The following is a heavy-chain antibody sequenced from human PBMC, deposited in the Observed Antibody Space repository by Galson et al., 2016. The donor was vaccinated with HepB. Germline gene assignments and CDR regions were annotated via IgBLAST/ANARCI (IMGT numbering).Heavy chain of an antibody. V-gene: IGHV4-34*12. D-gene: IGHD1-26*01. CDR3: ARGVRSADRRLDY. CDR2: IIHSGST. CDR1: GGSFSGYY. Sequence: TLSLTCAVYGGSFSGYYWTWIRQPPGKGLEWIGEIIHSGSTNYDPSLKSRVSVSVDMSKNQFSLKLNSMTAADTAVYYCARGVRSADRRLDYWGQGTLVTVSS. J-gene: IGHJ4*02.